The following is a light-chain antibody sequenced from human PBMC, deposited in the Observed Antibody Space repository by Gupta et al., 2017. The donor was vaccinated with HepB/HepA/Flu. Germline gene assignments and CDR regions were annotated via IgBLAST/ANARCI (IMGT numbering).Light chain of an antibody. CDR3: QSYDSSLSGVV. Sequence: QSVLTQPPSVSGAPGQRVTISCTGSSSNIGAVYDVHWYQQLPGTAPRLLIYANNNRPSGVPDRFSGSKSGTSASLAITGLQAEDEGDYYCQSYDSSLSGVVFGGGTKLTVL. CDR1: SSNIGAVYD. CDR2: ANN. V-gene: IGLV1-40*01. J-gene: IGLJ2*01.